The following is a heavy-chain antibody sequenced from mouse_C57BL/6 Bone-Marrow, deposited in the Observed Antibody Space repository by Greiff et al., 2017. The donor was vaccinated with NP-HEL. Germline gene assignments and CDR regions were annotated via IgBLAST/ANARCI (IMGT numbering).Heavy chain of an antibody. CDR1: GFNIKDDY. Sequence: VHVKQSGAELVRPGASVKLSCTASGFNIKDDYMHWVKQRPEQGLEWIGWIDPENGDTEYASKFQGKATITADTSSNTAYLQLSSLTSEDTAVYYCTTPAWDYWGQGTTLTVSS. V-gene: IGHV14-4*01. D-gene: IGHD3-1*01. CDR3: TTPAWDY. J-gene: IGHJ2*01. CDR2: IDPENGDT.